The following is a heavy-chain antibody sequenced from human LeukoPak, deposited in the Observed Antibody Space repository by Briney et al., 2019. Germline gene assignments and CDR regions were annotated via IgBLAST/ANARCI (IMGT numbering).Heavy chain of an antibody. D-gene: IGHD3-3*01. CDR1: GLTFTRYS. V-gene: IGHV3-21*01. Sequence: GGSLRLSCGASGLTFTRYSMNWVRQAPGKGLEWVSYITTSSQVYYADSVKGRFSISRDNAKNSLYLQMDSLRAEDTAVYYCASFWGGSLDYWGQGTLVTVSS. J-gene: IGHJ4*02. CDR3: ASFWGGSLDY. CDR2: ITTSSQV.